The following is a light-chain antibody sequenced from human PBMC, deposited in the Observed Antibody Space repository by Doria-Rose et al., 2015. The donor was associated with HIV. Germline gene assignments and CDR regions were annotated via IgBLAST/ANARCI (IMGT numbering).Light chain of an antibody. CDR2: EDY. CDR1: SGSIASNF. CDR3: QSYDSSTVV. Sequence: PPSVSESPGKTVTISCTGSSGSIASNFVQWYQQRPGSAPTTAIYEDYQRPSGVPDRFSGSIDSSSNSASLTISGLKTEDEADYYCQSYDSSTVVFGGGTKLTVL. J-gene: IGLJ2*01. V-gene: IGLV6-57*02.